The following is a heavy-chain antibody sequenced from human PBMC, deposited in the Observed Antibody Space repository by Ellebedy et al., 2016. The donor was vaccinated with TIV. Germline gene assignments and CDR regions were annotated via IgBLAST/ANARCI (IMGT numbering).Heavy chain of an antibody. Sequence: ASVKVSCKASGYTFTSYYMHWVRQAPGQGLEWMGWINPNSGGTNYAQKFQGRVTMTRDTSISTAYMELSRLRSDDTAVYYCARLKTRFLEWREFDYWGQGTLVTVSS. V-gene: IGHV1-2*02. CDR1: GYTFTSYY. J-gene: IGHJ4*02. CDR3: ARLKTRFLEWREFDY. CDR2: INPNSGGT. D-gene: IGHD3-3*01.